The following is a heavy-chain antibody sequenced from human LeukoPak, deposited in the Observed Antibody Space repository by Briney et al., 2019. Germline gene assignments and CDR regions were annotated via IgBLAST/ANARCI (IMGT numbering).Heavy chain of an antibody. CDR3: AXXXXXRYYYDSSGFSYYYYYMDV. J-gene: IGHJ6*03. D-gene: IGHD3-22*01. Sequence: SETLSLTCAVYGGSFSGYYWSWIRQPPGKGLKWIGEINHSGSTNYNPSLKSRVTISVDTSKNQFSLKLSSVTAADTAVYYCAXXXXXRYYYDSSGFSYYYYYMDVWGKGTTVTISS. V-gene: IGHV4-34*01. CDR2: INHSGST. CDR1: GGSFSGYY.